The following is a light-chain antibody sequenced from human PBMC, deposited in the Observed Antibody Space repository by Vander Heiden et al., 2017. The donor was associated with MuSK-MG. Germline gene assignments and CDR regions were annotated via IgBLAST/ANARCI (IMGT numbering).Light chain of an antibody. CDR1: QGISNY. Sequence: DIQITQSPSSLSASVGDRVTITCRASQGISNYLAWYQQKPGKVPKLLIYAASTLQSGVPSRFSRSGSGTDFTLTISSLHPEDVATYYCQKDNSAPLTFGGGTKVEIK. CDR2: AAS. V-gene: IGKV1-27*01. J-gene: IGKJ4*01. CDR3: QKDNSAPLT.